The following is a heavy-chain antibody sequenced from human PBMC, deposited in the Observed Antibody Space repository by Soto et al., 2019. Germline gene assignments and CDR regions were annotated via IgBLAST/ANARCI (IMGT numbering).Heavy chain of an antibody. Sequence: SETLSLTCTVSGGSISSGDYYWSWIRQPPGKGLEWIGYIYYSGSTYYNPSLKSRVTISVDTSKNQFSLKLSSVTAADTAVYYCAREPPYYDSSGIDYWGQGTLVTVSS. CDR1: GGSISSGDYY. J-gene: IGHJ4*02. D-gene: IGHD3-22*01. V-gene: IGHV4-30-4*01. CDR3: AREPPYYDSSGIDY. CDR2: IYYSGST.